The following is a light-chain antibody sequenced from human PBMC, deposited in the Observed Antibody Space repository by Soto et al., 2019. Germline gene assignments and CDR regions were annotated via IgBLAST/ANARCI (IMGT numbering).Light chain of an antibody. J-gene: IGKJ5*01. CDR2: AAS. CDR1: QGVSSW. V-gene: IGKV1-12*01. CDR3: QQYENLPT. Sequence: DIQMTQSPSSLSASVGDRVTITCRASQGVSSWLAWFQQKPGKAPKLLIYAASSLQSGVPSRFSGSGSGTDFTFTISRLQPEDIATYYCQQYENLPTFGQGTRLEI.